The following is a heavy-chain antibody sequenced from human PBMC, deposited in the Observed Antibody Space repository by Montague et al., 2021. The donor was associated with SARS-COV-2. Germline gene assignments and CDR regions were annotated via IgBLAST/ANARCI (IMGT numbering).Heavy chain of an antibody. D-gene: IGHD1-26*01. CDR1: GYSISSGYN. CDR2: IYRSGST. J-gene: IGHJ4*02. Sequence: SETLSLTCTVSGYSISSGYNWCWIRQPPGKGLEWIGFIYRSGSTYYDSTPRSRVTISLATSKNHSSLTLSFVTAADTAVYYYERRGNYRLDSWGQGILVTVSS. V-gene: IGHV4-38-2*02. CDR3: ERRGNYRLDS.